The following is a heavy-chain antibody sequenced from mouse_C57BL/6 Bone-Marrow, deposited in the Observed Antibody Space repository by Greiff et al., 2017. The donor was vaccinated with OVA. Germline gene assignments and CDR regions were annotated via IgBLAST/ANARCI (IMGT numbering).Heavy chain of an antibody. Sequence: EVNVVESGGDLVKPGGSLKLSCAASGFTFSSYGMSWVRPTPDKRLEWVATISSGGSYTYYPDSVKGRFTISSDNAKNSRYLQMSSLKSEDTAMYYCAREYYGSSDDWGQGTTLTVSS. CDR2: ISSGGSYT. J-gene: IGHJ2*01. D-gene: IGHD1-1*01. CDR3: AREYYGSSDD. CDR1: GFTFSSYG. V-gene: IGHV5-6*01.